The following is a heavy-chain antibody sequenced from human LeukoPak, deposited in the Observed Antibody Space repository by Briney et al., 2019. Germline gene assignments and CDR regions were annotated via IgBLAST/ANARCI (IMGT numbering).Heavy chain of an antibody. V-gene: IGHV4-61*02. CDR2: IYTSGST. Sequence: SETLSLTCTVSGGSVSSGSYYWSWIRRPAGKGLEWIGRIYTSGSTNYNPSLKSRVTISVDTSKNQFSLKLNSVTAADTAVYYCARGTTVTSSGYFQHWGQGTLVNVSS. CDR1: GGSVSSGSYY. J-gene: IGHJ1*01. D-gene: IGHD4-17*01. CDR3: ARGTTVTSSGYFQH.